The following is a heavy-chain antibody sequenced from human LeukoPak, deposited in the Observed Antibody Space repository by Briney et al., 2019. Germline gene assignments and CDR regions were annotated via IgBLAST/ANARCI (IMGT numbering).Heavy chain of an antibody. CDR3: ARVGRELTIDY. CDR2: INSDGSST. Sequence: PGGSLRLSCAASGFIFSSYWMHWVRQAPGKGLVWVSRINSDGSSTSYADSVKGRFTISRDNAKNTLYLQMNSLRAEDTAVYYCARVGRELTIDYWGQGTLVTVSS. J-gene: IGHJ4*02. CDR1: GFIFSSYW. D-gene: IGHD1-26*01. V-gene: IGHV3-74*01.